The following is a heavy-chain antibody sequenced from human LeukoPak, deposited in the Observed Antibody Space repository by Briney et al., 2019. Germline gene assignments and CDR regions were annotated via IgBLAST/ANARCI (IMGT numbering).Heavy chain of an antibody. Sequence: GASVKVSCKASGGSFINYAINWVRQAPGQGPEWMGGIIPIFGTANYAQKFQGKVTITADESTSTAYMELSSLRSEDTAIYYCARGWDYDSGGRPTAYVYWGQGTLVSVSS. J-gene: IGHJ4*02. V-gene: IGHV1-69*13. CDR3: ARGWDYDSGGRPTAYVY. CDR2: IIPIFGTA. D-gene: IGHD3-22*01. CDR1: GGSFINYA.